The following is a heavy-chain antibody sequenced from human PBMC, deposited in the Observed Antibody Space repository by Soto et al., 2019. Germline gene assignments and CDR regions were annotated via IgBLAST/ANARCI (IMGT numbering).Heavy chain of an antibody. CDR1: GYSFTNYW. Sequence: GESLKISCKGSGYSFTNYWIHWVRQMAGKGLEWMGRIDPDDSYTNYSPSFQGHVTISVDKSISTAYLQWSSLQASDTAIYYCARLTPPTHCSGSTCSGYWGQGTLVTLSA. CDR2: IDPDDSYT. V-gene: IGHV5-10-1*01. D-gene: IGHD2-15*01. CDR3: ARLTPPTHCSGSTCSGY. J-gene: IGHJ4*02.